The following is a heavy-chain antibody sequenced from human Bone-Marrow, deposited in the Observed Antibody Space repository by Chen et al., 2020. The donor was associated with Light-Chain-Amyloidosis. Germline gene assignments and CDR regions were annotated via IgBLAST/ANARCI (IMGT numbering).Heavy chain of an antibody. CDR2: IYPDDSDA. CDR1: GYTFPNYW. Sequence: EVQLEQSGPEVKKHGESLNIACKGSGYTFPNYWIGWVRQMPGKGLEWMGVIYPDDSDARYSPSFEGQVTISADKSITTAYLQWRSLKASDTAMYYCARRRDGYNFDYWGQGTLVTVSS. J-gene: IGHJ4*02. V-gene: IGHV5-51*01. CDR3: ARRRDGYNFDY. D-gene: IGHD5-12*01.